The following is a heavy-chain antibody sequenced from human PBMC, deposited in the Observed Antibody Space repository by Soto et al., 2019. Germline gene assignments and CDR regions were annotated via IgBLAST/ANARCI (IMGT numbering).Heavy chain of an antibody. CDR1: GFSLSNDKVG. CDR3: ARISRYNWDFDY. CDR2: IFSNDES. D-gene: IGHD1-1*01. V-gene: IGHV2-26*01. Sequence: QVTLKESGPVLVKPTETLTLTCTVSGFSLSNDKVGVSWIRQPPGKALEWLVHIFSNDESSYSTSLKSRLTISKDTSRSQVVLTVTNVDPADTATYYCARISRYNWDFDYWGQGTLVTVSS. J-gene: IGHJ4*02.